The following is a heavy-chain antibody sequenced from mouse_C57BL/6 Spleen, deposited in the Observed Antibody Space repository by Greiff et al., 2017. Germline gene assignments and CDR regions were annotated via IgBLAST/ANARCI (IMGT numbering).Heavy chain of an antibody. J-gene: IGHJ1*03. CDR3: ARWHSNCCDFGG. CDR1: GYTFSSSW. CDR2: IYPGSGST. D-gene: IGHD2-5*01. Sequence: VQLVESGAELVKPGASVKMSCKASGYTFSSSWITWVQQRPGQGLEWIGDIYPGSGSTDYNETFKGKATLTVDKSSSTAYMQLSSLTSEDAAVYYCARWHSNCCDFGGWGTVTTVTVAT. V-gene: IGHV1-55*01.